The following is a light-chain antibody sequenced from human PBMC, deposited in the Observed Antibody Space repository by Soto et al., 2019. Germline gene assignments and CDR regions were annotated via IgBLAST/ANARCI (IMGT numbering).Light chain of an antibody. J-gene: IGLJ2*01. CDR3: CSYAGNNNLVI. V-gene: IGLV2-8*01. Sequence: QSALTQPPSASGSPGQSVTISCTGSSSDIGNYNYVSWYQQHPGKAPKVMIYEVTKRPSGVPDRFSGSKSGNTASLTVSGLQAEDEADYYCCSYAGNNNLVIFGVGTKLTVL. CDR1: SSDIGNYNY. CDR2: EVT.